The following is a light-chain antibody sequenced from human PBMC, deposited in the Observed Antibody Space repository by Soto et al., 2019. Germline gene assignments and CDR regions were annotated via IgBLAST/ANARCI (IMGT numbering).Light chain of an antibody. V-gene: IGLV2-14*01. J-gene: IGLJ1*01. CDR2: DVT. Sequence: QSALTQPASVSGSPGQSITISCTGTSSDVGGYNFVSWYQQYPGKAPKLMIHDVTSRPSGVSNRFSGSKSGTTASLTISGLQAEDEADYYCCSYASSTSYVFGTGTK. CDR1: SSDVGGYNF. CDR3: CSYASSTSYV.